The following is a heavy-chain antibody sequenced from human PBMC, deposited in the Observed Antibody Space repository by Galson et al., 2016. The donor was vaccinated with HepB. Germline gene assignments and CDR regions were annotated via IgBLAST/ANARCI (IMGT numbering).Heavy chain of an antibody. J-gene: IGHJ6*02. CDR3: AKLPSRYYGSGAGYGMDI. V-gene: IGHV3-23*01. Sequence: CLRLSCAASEVTCTNYAMSWGRQAPGAGVQWVAGISSSINGRSYADAGKGRFIISRDDSKNKLYLQMHSLRAEDTALYYCAKLPSRYYGSGAGYGMDIWGQGTTVTVSS. CDR2: ISSSINGR. D-gene: IGHD3-10*01. CDR1: EVTCTNYA.